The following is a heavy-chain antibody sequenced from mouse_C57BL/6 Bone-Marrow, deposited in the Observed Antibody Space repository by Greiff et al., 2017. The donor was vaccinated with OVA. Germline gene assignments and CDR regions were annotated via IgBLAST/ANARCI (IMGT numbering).Heavy chain of an antibody. Sequence: EVQLVESGGGLVQPKGSLKLSCAASGFTFNTYAMHWVRQAPGKGLEWVARIRSKSSNYATYYADSVKDRFTISRDDSQSMLYLQMNNLKTEDTAMYYCVREGSSGSSYYFDYWGQGTTLTVSS. CDR1: GFTFNTYA. CDR3: VREGSSGSSYYFDY. J-gene: IGHJ2*01. CDR2: IRSKSSNYAT. V-gene: IGHV10-3*01. D-gene: IGHD3-2*02.